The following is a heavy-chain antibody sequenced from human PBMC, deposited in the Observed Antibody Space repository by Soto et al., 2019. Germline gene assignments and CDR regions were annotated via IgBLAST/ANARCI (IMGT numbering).Heavy chain of an antibody. CDR3: ARGSRRDAFDI. D-gene: IGHD2-2*01. Sequence: QVQLQESGPGLVKPSQTLSLTCTVSGGSISSGGYYWSWIRQHPGKGLEWIGYIYYSGSTYYNPSLKSRVTISVDXXXXXXSLXLXXVTXXDTXVYYCARGSRRDAFDIWGQGTMVTVSS. CDR2: IYYSGST. J-gene: IGHJ3*02. V-gene: IGHV4-31*03. CDR1: GGSISSGGYY.